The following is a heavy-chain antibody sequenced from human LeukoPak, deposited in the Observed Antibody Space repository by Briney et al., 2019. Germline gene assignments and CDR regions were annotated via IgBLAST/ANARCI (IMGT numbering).Heavy chain of an antibody. CDR2: IYYSGST. V-gene: IGHV4-59*06. Sequence: SETLSLTCTVSGGSISSYYWSWIRQHPGKGLEWIGYIYYSGSTYYNPSLKSRVTISVDTSKNQFSLKLSSVTAADTAVYYCARDSVVRGVSLDYWGQGTLVTVSS. CDR3: ARDSVVRGVSLDY. J-gene: IGHJ4*02. D-gene: IGHD3-10*01. CDR1: GGSISSYY.